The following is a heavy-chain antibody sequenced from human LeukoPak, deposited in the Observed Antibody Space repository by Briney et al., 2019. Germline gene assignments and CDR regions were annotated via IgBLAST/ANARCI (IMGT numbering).Heavy chain of an antibody. J-gene: IGHJ5*02. Sequence: GGSLRLSCAASGFSFEEYGMHWVRQVPVKVREGRSLFNGDGGARFYADAGKGRFTISRDNRKNSVYLQMNSLTAEDTALYFCAKGSDYGDFPFDPWGQGTLVIVSS. CDR3: AKGSDYGDFPFDP. D-gene: IGHD4-17*01. V-gene: IGHV3-43*02. CDR1: GFSFEEYG. CDR2: FNGDGGAR.